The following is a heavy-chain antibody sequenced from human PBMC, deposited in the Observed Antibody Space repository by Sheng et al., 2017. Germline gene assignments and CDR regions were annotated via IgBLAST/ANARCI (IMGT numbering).Heavy chain of an antibody. D-gene: IGHD4-17*01. CDR2: IIPILGIA. Sequence: QVQLVQSGAEVKKPGSSVKVSCKASGGTFSSYAISWVRQAPGQGLEWMGGIIPILGIANYAQKFQGRVTITADKSTSTAYMELSSLRSEDTAVYYCARDPGGFDDYGGNQQVSTPFDYWGQGTLVTVSS. CDR1: GGTFSSYA. V-gene: IGHV1-69*04. J-gene: IGHJ4*02. CDR3: ARDPGGFDDYGGNQQVSTPFDY.